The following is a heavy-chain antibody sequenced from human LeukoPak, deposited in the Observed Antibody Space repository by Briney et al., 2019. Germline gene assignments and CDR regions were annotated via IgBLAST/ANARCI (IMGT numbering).Heavy chain of an antibody. Sequence: SETLSLTCAVYGGSFSGYYWSWIRQPPGTGLEWIGEINHSGSTNYNPSLKSRVTISVDTSKNQFSLKLSSVTAADTAVYYCARGAPKGYCSSNSCYFLDYWGQGTLVTVSS. CDR2: INHSGST. J-gene: IGHJ4*02. V-gene: IGHV4-34*01. CDR1: GGSFSGYY. D-gene: IGHD2-2*01. CDR3: ARGAPKGYCSSNSCYFLDY.